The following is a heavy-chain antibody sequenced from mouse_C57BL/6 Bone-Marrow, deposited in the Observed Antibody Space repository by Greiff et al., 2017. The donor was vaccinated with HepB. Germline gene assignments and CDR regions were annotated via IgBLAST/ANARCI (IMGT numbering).Heavy chain of an antibody. CDR1: GYAFSSSW. CDR3: AEDGNYDK. Sequence: VKLMASGPELVKPGASVKISCKASGYAFSSSWMNWVKQIPGKGLEWIGRIYPGDGDTNYNGKFKGKATLTADKSSSTGYMQLSSLTSEDSAVYYGAEDGNYDKWGQGNSRTVAS. CDR2: IYPGDGDT. V-gene: IGHV1-82*01. D-gene: IGHD2-1*01. J-gene: IGHJ2*03.